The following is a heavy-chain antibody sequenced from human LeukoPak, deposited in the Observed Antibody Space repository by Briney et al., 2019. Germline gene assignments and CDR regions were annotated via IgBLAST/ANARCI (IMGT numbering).Heavy chain of an antibody. J-gene: IGHJ3*02. D-gene: IGHD6-13*01. CDR2: ISSRITTI. CDR1: GFNFASYS. Sequence: GGSLRLSCAASGFNFASYSMNWVRQAPGKGLEWFSYISSRITTIYYADAVKGRFTISRDNAKNSLYLQMNRLRAEDTAVYYCATDYRSSSGRAVYICGEGTMFTVSS. V-gene: IGHV3-48*04. CDR3: ATDYRSSSGRAVYI.